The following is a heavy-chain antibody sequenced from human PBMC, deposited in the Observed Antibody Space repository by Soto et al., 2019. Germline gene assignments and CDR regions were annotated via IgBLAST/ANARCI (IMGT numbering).Heavy chain of an antibody. V-gene: IGHV1-69*13. J-gene: IGHJ6*02. CDR3: AREKSSSLFQSYGMDV. CDR1: GGTFSSYA. CDR2: IIPIFGTA. Sequence: RASVKVSCKASGGTFSSYAISWVRQAPGQGLEWMGGIIPIFGTANYAQKFQGRVTITADESTSTAYMELSSLRSEDTAVYYCAREKSSSLFQSYGMDVWGQGTTVTVFS. D-gene: IGHD6-6*01.